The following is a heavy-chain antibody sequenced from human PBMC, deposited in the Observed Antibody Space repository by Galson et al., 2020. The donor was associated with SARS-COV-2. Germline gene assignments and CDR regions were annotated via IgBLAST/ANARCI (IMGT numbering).Heavy chain of an antibody. V-gene: IGHV4-59*01. D-gene: IGHD3-3*01. J-gene: IGHJ5*02. CDR2: IYYSGFT. Sequence: SETLSLTCTVSGGPISNYYWRWIRQPPGKGLEWIGSIYYSGFTNYRPSLKSRVSISLDTSKNQISLKLNSVTAADTAVYYCARSPYYDFWSGPYRCNWFDPWGQGTLVTVYS. CDR3: ARSPYYDFWSGPYRCNWFDP. CDR1: GGPISNYY.